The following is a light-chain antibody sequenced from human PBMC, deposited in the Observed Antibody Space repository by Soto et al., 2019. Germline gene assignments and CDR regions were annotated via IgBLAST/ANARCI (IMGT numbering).Light chain of an antibody. V-gene: IGKV1-5*03. CDR3: QQYNSYPWT. J-gene: IGKJ1*01. CDR1: ESIDSW. CDR2: KAS. Sequence: DIQMTQSPSTLSASVGDRVTITCRASESIDSWLAWHQQKPGRAPKLLISKASSLESGVPSRFSGSGFGTEFTLTISSLQPDDFATYYCQQYNSYPWTFGQGTKVDTK.